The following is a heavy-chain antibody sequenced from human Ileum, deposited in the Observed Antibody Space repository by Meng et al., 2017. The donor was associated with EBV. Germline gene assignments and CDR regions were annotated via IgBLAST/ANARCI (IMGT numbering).Heavy chain of an antibody. CDR3: ARESYSDSSGYYSLDY. CDR2: IHHTEST. Sequence: GAVLGEPSGHLSLTLAVAGGYNRSRYMLSCARQAPGKGLEWIGEIHHTESTNYNPSLKSRVTISVDKSKNQFYLKLSSVTAADTAVYYCARESYSDSSGYYSLDYWGQGSLVTVSS. J-gene: IGHJ4*02. V-gene: IGHV4-4*02. CDR1: GGYNRSRYM. D-gene: IGHD3-22*01.